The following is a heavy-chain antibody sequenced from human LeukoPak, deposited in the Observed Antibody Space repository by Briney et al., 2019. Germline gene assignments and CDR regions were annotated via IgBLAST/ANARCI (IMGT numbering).Heavy chain of an antibody. Sequence: SQTLSLTCTVSGGSISSGGYYWSWIRQPPGKGLEWIGYIYHSGSTYYNPSLKSRVTISVDRSKNQFSLKLSSVTAADTAVYYCARDRYDWSFGCWGQGTLVTVSS. CDR3: ARDRYDWSFGC. V-gene: IGHV4-30-2*01. D-gene: IGHD1-20*01. CDR2: IYHSGST. J-gene: IGHJ4*02. CDR1: GGSISSGGYY.